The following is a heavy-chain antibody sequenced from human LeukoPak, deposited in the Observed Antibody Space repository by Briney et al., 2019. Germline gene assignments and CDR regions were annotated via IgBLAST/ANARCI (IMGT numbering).Heavy chain of an antibody. CDR1: GFTFSSYS. Sequence: PGGSLRLPCSASGFTFSSYSMKWVRQAPGKGLEWVSSINSSSSYIYYADSGKGRLTISGDNAKNSLYLQMNSLRAEDTAVYYCASGMVRASYGMDVWGKGTTVTVSS. CDR3: ASGMVRASYGMDV. CDR2: INSSSSYI. J-gene: IGHJ6*04. D-gene: IGHD3-10*01. V-gene: IGHV3-21*01.